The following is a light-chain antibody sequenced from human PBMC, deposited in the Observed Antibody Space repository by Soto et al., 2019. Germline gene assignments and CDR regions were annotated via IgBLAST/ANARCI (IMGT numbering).Light chain of an antibody. CDR1: SSDVGGFNY. J-gene: IGLJ2*01. CDR2: DVS. CDR3: SSYTSSITVV. Sequence: QSVLTQPASVSGSPGQSITISCTGTSSDVGGFNYVSWYQQHPGKAPKLMIYDVSNRPSGVSNRFSGSKSGNTASLTISGPQAEDEADYYCSSYTSSITVVFGGGTKLTVL. V-gene: IGLV2-14*03.